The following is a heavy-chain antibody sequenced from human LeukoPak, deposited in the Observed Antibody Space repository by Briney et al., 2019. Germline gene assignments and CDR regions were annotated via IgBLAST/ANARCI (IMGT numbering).Heavy chain of an antibody. Sequence: PGGSLRLSCAASGLTFSSYAVSWVRQAPGEGLEWVSSIRGSGGSTFFADSVEGRFTISRDNSKNTLYLQMNSLRAEDTAVYYCAKDPRYCGSTSCYDYWGQGTLVSVSS. D-gene: IGHD2-2*01. CDR1: GLTFSSYA. CDR2: IRGSGGST. CDR3: AKDPRYCGSTSCYDY. J-gene: IGHJ4*02. V-gene: IGHV3-23*01.